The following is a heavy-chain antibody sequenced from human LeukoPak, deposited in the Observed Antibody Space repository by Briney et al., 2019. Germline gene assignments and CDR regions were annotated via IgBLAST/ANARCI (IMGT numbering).Heavy chain of an antibody. CDR3: ARDGSHLDY. V-gene: IGHV3-53*01. CDR1: GFIVSSNY. CDR2: LYSGGST. J-gene: IGHJ4*02. Sequence: GGSLRLSCAASGFIVSSNYMSWVRQAPGKGLEWVSILYSGGSTYYADSVKGRLTITRDKSKNTLYLQMISLRAEDTAVYYCARDGSHLDYWGQGTLVTVSS.